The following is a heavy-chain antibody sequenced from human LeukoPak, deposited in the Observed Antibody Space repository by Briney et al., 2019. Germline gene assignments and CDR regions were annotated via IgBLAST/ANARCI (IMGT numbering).Heavy chain of an antibody. Sequence: GGSLRLSCAASGFTFSSYSMNWVRQAPGKGLEWVSSISSSSSYIYYADSVKGRFTISGDNAKNSLYLQMNSLRAEDTAVYYCARVDPVDTAMADAFDIWGQGTMVTVSS. CDR2: ISSSSSYI. CDR3: ARVDPVDTAMADAFDI. CDR1: GFTFSSYS. V-gene: IGHV3-21*01. D-gene: IGHD5-18*01. J-gene: IGHJ3*02.